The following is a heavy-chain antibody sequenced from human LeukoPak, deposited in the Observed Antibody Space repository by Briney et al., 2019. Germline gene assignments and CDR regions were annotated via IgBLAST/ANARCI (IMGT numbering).Heavy chain of an antibody. J-gene: IGHJ4*02. CDR3: VKDLQRGGGY. D-gene: IGHD3-16*01. CDR2: ISSNGGST. V-gene: IGHV3-64D*09. Sequence: GGPLRLSCSASGFTYSSYAMHWVREAPGKGLEYVSVISSNGGSTYYADSVKGRFTISRDNSKNTLYLQMSSLRAEDTAVYYCVKDLQRGGGYWGQGTLVTVSS. CDR1: GFTYSSYA.